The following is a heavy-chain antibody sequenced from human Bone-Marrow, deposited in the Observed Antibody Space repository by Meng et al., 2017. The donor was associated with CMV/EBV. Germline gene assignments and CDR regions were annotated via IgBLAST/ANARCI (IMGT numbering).Heavy chain of an antibody. CDR2: INPKSGVT. D-gene: IGHD3-3*01. V-gene: IGHV1-2*02. Sequence: ASVKVSCKASGYTFSDYFLHWVRQAPGQGLEWMGWINPKSGVTNYAQRFQDRVTMTTDTSIRTVYMDLSRLTSDDTAIFYCARDLGVGAAGYWGQGTLVPVSS. CDR3: ARDLGVGAAGY. J-gene: IGHJ4*01. CDR1: GYTFSDYF.